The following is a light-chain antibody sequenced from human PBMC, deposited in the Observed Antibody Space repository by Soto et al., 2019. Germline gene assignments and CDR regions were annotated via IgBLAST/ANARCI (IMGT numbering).Light chain of an antibody. Sequence: EIVLTQSPGTLSLSPGERATLSCRASQSVSTSYLAWYQQKPGQAPRLLIYGASSRATGIPDRFSGSGSGADFTLPISKLEPEDFAVYYCLQYGSVTLTFGGVTKVEIK. CDR3: LQYGSVTLT. CDR1: QSVSTSY. V-gene: IGKV3-20*01. J-gene: IGKJ4*01. CDR2: GAS.